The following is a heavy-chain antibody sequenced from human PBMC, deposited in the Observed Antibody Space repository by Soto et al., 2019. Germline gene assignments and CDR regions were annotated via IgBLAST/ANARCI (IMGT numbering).Heavy chain of an antibody. D-gene: IGHD5-12*01. CDR1: GYTFTSYG. J-gene: IGHJ4*02. V-gene: IGHV1-18*01. CDR3: ARDQLRYRDGYTQGGY. CDR2: ISAYNGNT. Sequence: QVQLVQSGAEVKKPGASVKVSCKASGYTFTSYGISWVRQAPGQGLEWMGWISAYNGNTNYAQKLQGRVTMTADTSTSTAYMELRSLRSDDTAVDYCARDQLRYRDGYTQGGYWGQGTLVTVSS.